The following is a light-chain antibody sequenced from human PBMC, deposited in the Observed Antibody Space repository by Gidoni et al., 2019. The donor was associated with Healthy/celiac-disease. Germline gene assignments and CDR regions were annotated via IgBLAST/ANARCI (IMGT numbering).Light chain of an antibody. CDR3: QQYYSTPWT. Sequence: VMTQSPDSLAASLGERATINCKSSQSVLYSSNNKNYLAWYQQQPGQPPKLLIYWASTRESGVPDRFSGSGSGTDFTLTISSLQSEDVAVYYCQQYYSTPWTFGQGTKVEIK. CDR2: WAS. V-gene: IGKV4-1*01. J-gene: IGKJ1*01. CDR1: QSVLYSSNNKNY.